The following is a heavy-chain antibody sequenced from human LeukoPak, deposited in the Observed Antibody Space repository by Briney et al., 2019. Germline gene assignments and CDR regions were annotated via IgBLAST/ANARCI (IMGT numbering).Heavy chain of an antibody. CDR3: ARDGRGLAVRGWLDF. J-gene: IGHJ5*01. CDR1: GFTFNKYG. Sequence: HSGGSLRLSCVASGFTFNKYGVHWVRQAPGKGLEWVAVIWFDGSYEYYGDSVKGRLAISRDNAKNTVNLQMNSLRVEDTAVYYCARDGRGLAVRGWLDFWGQGTLVTVSS. D-gene: IGHD3-10*01. V-gene: IGHV3-33*01. CDR2: IWFDGSYE.